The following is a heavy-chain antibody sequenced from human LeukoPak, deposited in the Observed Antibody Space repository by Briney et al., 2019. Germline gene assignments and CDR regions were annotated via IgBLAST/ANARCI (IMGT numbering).Heavy chain of an antibody. CDR1: GGSISSYY. CDR2: IYTSGST. J-gene: IGHJ4*02. Sequence: NPSETLSLTCTVSGGSISSYYWSWIRQPAGKGLERIGRIYTSGSTNYNPSLKSRVTMSVDTSKNQFSLKLSSVTAADTAVYYCARDGWLGDPSRFDYWGQGTLVTVSS. D-gene: IGHD4-17*01. CDR3: ARDGWLGDPSRFDY. V-gene: IGHV4-4*07.